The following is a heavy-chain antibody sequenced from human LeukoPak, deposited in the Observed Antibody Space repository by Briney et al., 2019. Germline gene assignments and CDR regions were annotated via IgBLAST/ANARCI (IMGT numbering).Heavy chain of an antibody. Sequence: ASVKVSCKASGGTFSSYAISWVRQAPGQGLEWMGWINPNSGGTNYAQKFQGRVTMTRDTSISTAYMELSSLRSEDTAVYYCARDLKEKWELLGGHFDYWGQGTLVTVSS. V-gene: IGHV1-2*02. CDR3: ARDLKEKWELLGGHFDY. CDR1: GGTFSSYA. D-gene: IGHD1-26*01. CDR2: INPNSGGT. J-gene: IGHJ4*02.